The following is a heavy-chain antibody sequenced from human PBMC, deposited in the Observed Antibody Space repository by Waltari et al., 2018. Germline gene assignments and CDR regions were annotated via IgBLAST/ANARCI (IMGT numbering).Heavy chain of an antibody. V-gene: IGHV1-2*02. Sequence: QVQLVQSGAEVKKPGASVKVSCKASGYTFTGYYMHWVRQAPGQGLEWMGWINPNSGGTNYAQKFQGRVTMTRDTSISTAYMELSRLRSDDTAVYYCARDLVMVRGPYRDYYGMDVWGQGTTVTVSS. CDR2: INPNSGGT. CDR1: GYTFTGYY. J-gene: IGHJ6*02. CDR3: ARDLVMVRGPYRDYYGMDV. D-gene: IGHD3-10*01.